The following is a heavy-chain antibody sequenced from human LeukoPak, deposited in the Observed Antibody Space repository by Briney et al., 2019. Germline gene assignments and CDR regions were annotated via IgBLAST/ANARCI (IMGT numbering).Heavy chain of an antibody. CDR2: INHSGST. V-gene: IGHV4-34*01. CDR1: GGSFSGYY. D-gene: IGHD4-17*01. Sequence: SETLSLTCAVYGGSFSGYYWSWIRQPPGKGLEWIGEINHSGSTNYNPSLKSRVTISVDTSKNQFSLKLSSVTAADTAVYYCARSYGEYDYWGQGTLVTVSS. J-gene: IGHJ4*02. CDR3: ARSYGEYDY.